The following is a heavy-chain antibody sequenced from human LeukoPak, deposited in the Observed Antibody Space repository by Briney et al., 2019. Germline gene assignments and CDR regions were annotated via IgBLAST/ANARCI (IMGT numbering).Heavy chain of an antibody. D-gene: IGHD5-18*01. CDR1: GGTLNSYV. Sequence: SVKVSCKASGGTLNSYVISWVRQAPGQGLEWMGGIIPIFGTANYAQKFQGRVTITADKSTSTAYMELSSLRSENTAVYYCARDGGYSYGHFDYWGQGTLVTVSS. J-gene: IGHJ4*02. CDR3: ARDGGYSYGHFDY. CDR2: IIPIFGTA. V-gene: IGHV1-69*06.